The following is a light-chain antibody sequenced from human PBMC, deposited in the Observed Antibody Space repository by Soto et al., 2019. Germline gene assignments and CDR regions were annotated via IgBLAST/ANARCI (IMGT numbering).Light chain of an antibody. CDR1: QGIRTE. Sequence: AIQMTQSPSSLSASVGDTVTITCRASQGIRTELGRYQQKPGKAPTLLIYGASTLQVGVPSRISGSGSGTEFTLTISSLQPEEFATYYCLQDYGYPRTFGQGTKVEIK. CDR3: LQDYGYPRT. CDR2: GAS. V-gene: IGKV1-6*01. J-gene: IGKJ1*01.